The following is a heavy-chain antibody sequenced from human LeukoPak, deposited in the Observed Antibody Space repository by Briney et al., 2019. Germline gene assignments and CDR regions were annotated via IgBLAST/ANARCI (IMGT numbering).Heavy chain of an antibody. J-gene: IGHJ4*02. D-gene: IGHD3-10*01. V-gene: IGHV3-23*01. Sequence: GGSLRLSCAASGFTFSSYAMSWVRQAPGKGLEWVSAISGSGGSTYYADSVKGRFTISRDNSKNTLYLQMNSLRAEDTAVYYCAKGPEIVLLWFGELDYWGQGTLVTVSS. CDR3: AKGPEIVLLWFGELDY. CDR1: GFTFSSYA. CDR2: ISGSGGST.